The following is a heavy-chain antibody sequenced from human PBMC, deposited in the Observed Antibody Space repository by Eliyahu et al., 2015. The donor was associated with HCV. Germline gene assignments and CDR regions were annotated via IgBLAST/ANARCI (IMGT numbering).Heavy chain of an antibody. CDR1: GFTFGDYA. D-gene: IGHD2-2*01. CDR2: IRSKAYGGTT. CDR3: TRGRGRYCSSTSCYPYYFDY. Sequence: EVQLVESGGGLVKPGRSLRLSCTASGFTFGDYAMSWFRQAPGKGLEWVGFIRSKAYGGTTEYAASVKGRFTISRDDSKSIAYLQMNSLKTEDTAVYYCTRGRGRYCSSTSCYPYYFDYWGQGTLVTVSS. V-gene: IGHV3-49*05. J-gene: IGHJ4*02.